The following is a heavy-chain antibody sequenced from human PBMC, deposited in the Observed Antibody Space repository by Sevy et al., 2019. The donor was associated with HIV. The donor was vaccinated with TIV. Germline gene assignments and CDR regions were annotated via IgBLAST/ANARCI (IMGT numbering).Heavy chain of an antibody. V-gene: IGHV3-23*01. CDR3: AKGYSSGWYEIGGGDHFDY. CDR1: GFTFSSYA. J-gene: IGHJ4*02. D-gene: IGHD6-19*01. Sequence: GGSLRLSCAASGFTFSSYAMSWVRQAPGKGLEWVSAISGSGGSTYYADSVKGRFTISRDNSKNTLYLQMNSLRAEDTAVYYCAKGYSSGWYEIGGGDHFDYWGQGTLVTVSS. CDR2: ISGSGGST.